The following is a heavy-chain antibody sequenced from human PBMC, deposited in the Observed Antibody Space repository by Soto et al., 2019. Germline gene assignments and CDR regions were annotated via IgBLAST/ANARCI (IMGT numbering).Heavy chain of an antibody. CDR2: IYYSGST. CDR3: GLSSSAIRGDYYYYGMDV. D-gene: IGHD6-6*01. CDR1: GFSISSYY. J-gene: IGHJ6*02. Sequence: SETLSLTCPVSGFSISSYYWSWIRQPPGKGLEWIGYIYYSGSTNYNPSLKSRVTISVDTSKNQFSLQLNSVTPEDTAVYYCGLSSSAIRGDYYYYGMDVWGQGTTVTVSS. V-gene: IGHV4-59*12.